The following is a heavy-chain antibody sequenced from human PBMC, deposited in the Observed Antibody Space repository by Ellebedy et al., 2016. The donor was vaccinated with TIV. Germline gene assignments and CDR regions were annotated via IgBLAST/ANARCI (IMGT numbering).Heavy chain of an antibody. Sequence: ASVKVSXXASGYTFTSYDINWVRQATGQGLEWMGWMNPNSGNTGYAQKFQGRVTMTRNTSISTAYMELSSLRSEDTAVYYCARLDRASSGYLDYWGQGTLVTVSS. J-gene: IGHJ4*02. CDR2: MNPNSGNT. D-gene: IGHD3-22*01. CDR3: ARLDRASSGYLDY. CDR1: GYTFTSYD. V-gene: IGHV1-8*01.